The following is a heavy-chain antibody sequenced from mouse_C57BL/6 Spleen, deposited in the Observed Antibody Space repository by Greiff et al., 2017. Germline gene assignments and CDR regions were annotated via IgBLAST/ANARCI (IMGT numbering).Heavy chain of an antibody. D-gene: IGHD1-1*01. CDR1: GFTFSDYY. CDR3: ARERHCDGSSYGSFDY. CDR2: INYDGSST. J-gene: IGHJ2*01. Sequence: EVHLVEPEGGLVQPGSSMKLSCPASGFTFSDYYMAWVRQVPDKGLEWVANINYDGSSTYYLDSLKIRFIISSNNAKIILYLQMSSLKSEDTATYSFARERHCDGSSYGSFDYWGQGTTLTVSA. V-gene: IGHV5-16*01.